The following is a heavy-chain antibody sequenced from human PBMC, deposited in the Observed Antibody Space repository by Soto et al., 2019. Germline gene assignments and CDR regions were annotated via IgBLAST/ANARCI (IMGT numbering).Heavy chain of an antibody. CDR2: IYYSGST. D-gene: IGHD6-19*01. V-gene: IGHV4-59*12. CDR3: AKDALAVPEAYSYYGMDV. CDR1: GGSISSYY. Sequence: PSETLCLTCTVSGGSISSYYWSWIRQPPGKGLEWIGYIYYSGSTNYNPSLKSRVTISVDTSKNQFSLKLSSVTAEDTAVYYCAKDALAVPEAYSYYGMDVWGQGTTVTVSS. J-gene: IGHJ6*02.